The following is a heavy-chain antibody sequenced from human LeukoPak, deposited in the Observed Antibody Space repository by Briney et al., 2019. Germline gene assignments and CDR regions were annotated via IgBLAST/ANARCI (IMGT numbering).Heavy chain of an antibody. CDR2: ISGSGGST. CDR3: AKRATGGPSYYYYYMDV. Sequence: GGSLRLSCAASGFTFSSYAMSWVRQAPGKGLEWVSAISGSGGSTYYADSVKGRFTISRDNSKNTLYLQMNSLRAEDTAVYYCAKRATGGPSYYYYYMDVWGKGTTVTVSS. CDR1: GFTFSSYA. D-gene: IGHD2-8*02. V-gene: IGHV3-23*01. J-gene: IGHJ6*03.